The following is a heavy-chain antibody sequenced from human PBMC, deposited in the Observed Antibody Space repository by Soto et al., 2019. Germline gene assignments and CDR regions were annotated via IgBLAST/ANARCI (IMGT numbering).Heavy chain of an antibody. CDR2: IVVGSGNT. V-gene: IGHV1-58*01. Sequence: SVKVSCKASGFTFTSSAVQWVRQARGQRLEWIGWIVVGSGNTNYAQKFQERVTITRDMSTSTAYMELSSLRSEDTAVYYCAARPLGYCSGGSCYSSYYFDYWGQGTLVTVSS. D-gene: IGHD2-15*01. CDR1: GFTFTSSA. J-gene: IGHJ4*02. CDR3: AARPLGYCSGGSCYSSYYFDY.